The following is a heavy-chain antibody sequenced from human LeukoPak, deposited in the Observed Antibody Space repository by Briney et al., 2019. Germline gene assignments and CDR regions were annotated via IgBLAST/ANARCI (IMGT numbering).Heavy chain of an antibody. CDR2: INPGDSYI. CDR3: ARHSSYCSATSCFPKE. J-gene: IGHJ4*02. CDR1: GYSFSSYW. Sequence: GESLKISCKGSGYSFSSYWIGWVRQMPGKGLEWMGIINPGDSYIRYGPSFQGQITISIDKSIKTAYLQWGSLKASDTAMYYCARHSSYCSATSCFPKEWGQGTLVTVSS. D-gene: IGHD2-15*01. V-gene: IGHV5-51*01.